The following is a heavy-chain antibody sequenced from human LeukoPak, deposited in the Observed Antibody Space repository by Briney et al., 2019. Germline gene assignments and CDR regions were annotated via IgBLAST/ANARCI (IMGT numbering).Heavy chain of an antibody. CDR2: INPNNGGT. CDR3: ARANDYGFSY. J-gene: IGHJ4*02. Sequence: ASVKVSCKASGYTFIGYYMHWVRQAPGQGLEWTGWINPNNGGTNYAQKFQGRVTMTRDTSISTAYMELSRLRSDDTAVYYCARANDYGFSYWGQGTLVTVSS. V-gene: IGHV1-2*02. D-gene: IGHD4-17*01. CDR1: GYTFIGYY.